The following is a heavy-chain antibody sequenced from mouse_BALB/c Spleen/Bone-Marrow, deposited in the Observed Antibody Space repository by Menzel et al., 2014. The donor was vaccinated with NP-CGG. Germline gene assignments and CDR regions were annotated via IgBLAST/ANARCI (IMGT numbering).Heavy chain of an antibody. CDR2: IRNKANGYTT. V-gene: IGHV7-3*02. CDR1: GFTFTDYY. J-gene: IGHJ2*01. CDR3: ARDKGGILFDY. Sequence: QLESGGGLVQPGGSLRLSCATSGFTFTDYYMNWVRQPPGKALEWLGFIRNKANGYTTEYSASVKGRFTISRDNSQSILYLQMNTLRAEDSATYYCARDKGGILFDYWGQGTTLTVSS. D-gene: IGHD1-1*02.